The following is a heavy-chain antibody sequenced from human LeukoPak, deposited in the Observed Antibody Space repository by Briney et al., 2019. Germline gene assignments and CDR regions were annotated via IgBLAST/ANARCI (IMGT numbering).Heavy chain of an antibody. CDR3: AKEDSNGWYFFDY. J-gene: IGHJ4*02. V-gene: IGHV3-21*01. D-gene: IGHD6-19*01. CDR1: GFTFGSYG. CDR2: ISSSSSYI. Sequence: GGSLRLSCAASGFTFGSYGMHWVRQAPGKGLEWVSSISSSSSYIYYADSVKGRFTISRDNAKNSLYLQMNSLRAEDTAVYYCAKEDSNGWYFFDYWGQGTLVTVSS.